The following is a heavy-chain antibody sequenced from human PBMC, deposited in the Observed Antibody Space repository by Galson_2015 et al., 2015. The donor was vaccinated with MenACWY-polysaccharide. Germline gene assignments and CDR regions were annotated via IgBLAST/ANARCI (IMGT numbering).Heavy chain of an antibody. J-gene: IGHJ5*02. Sequence: SVKVSCKASGYTFTSNDINWVRQATGQGLEWMGWMNPNNGNTGYAQKFQGRVTMTRNTSISTAYMELSSLGSEDTAVYYCARDGMDYRRTSRTTRSNWFDPWGRGTLVTVSS. CDR2: MNPNNGNT. CDR1: GYTFTSND. V-gene: IGHV1-8*02. CDR3: ARDGMDYRRTSRTTRSNWFDP. D-gene: IGHD6-6*01.